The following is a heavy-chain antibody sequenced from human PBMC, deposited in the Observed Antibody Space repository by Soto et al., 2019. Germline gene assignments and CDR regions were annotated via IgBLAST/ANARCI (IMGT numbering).Heavy chain of an antibody. J-gene: IGHJ4*02. V-gene: IGHV6-1*01. CDR3: ARIVGATADY. Sequence: QTLPITGDLSGGSVSRNSAASNWIRQSPSRGLEWLGRTYYRSMWYNDYAISVKSRITINLDTSKNQFSLQLNSVTPEDTAGYYCARIVGATADYWGQGTLVTVSS. CDR2: TYYRSMWYN. CDR1: GGSVSRNSAA. D-gene: IGHD1-26*01.